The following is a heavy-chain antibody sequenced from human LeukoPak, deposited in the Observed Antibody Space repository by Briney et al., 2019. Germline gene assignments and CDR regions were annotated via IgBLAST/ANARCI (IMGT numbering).Heavy chain of an antibody. J-gene: IGHJ4*02. D-gene: IGHD3-16*01. CDR1: GGSFSGYY. CDR2: INHSGST. Sequence: PSETLSLTCAVYGGSFSGYYWSWIRQPPGKGLEWIGEINHSGSTNYNPSLKSRVTISVDTSKNQFSLKLSSVTAADTAVYYCARVRYAGGPFDYWGQGTLVTVSS. V-gene: IGHV4-34*01. CDR3: ARVRYAGGPFDY.